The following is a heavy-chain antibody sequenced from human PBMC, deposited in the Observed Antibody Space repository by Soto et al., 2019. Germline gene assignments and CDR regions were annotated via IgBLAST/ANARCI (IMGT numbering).Heavy chain of an antibody. J-gene: IGHJ4*02. D-gene: IGHD2-15*01. V-gene: IGHV3-15*01. CDR1: GFTFSNAW. CDR2: IKSKTDGGTT. CDR3: TTVVVVAATAIFDY. Sequence: GSLRLSCAASGFTFSNAWMSWVRQAPGKGLEWVGRIKSKTDGGTTDYAAPVKGRFTISRDDSKNTLYLQMNSLKTEDTAVYYCTTVVVVAATAIFDYWVQGTLVTVSS.